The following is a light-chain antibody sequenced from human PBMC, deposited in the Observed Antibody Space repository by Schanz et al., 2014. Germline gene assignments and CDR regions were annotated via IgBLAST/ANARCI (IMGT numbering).Light chain of an antibody. V-gene: IGLV2-14*01. CDR3: SSYTTSSTRV. Sequence: QSALTQPASVSGSPGQSITISCTGTSSNVGDSNSVSWYQHHPGKAPKLIISDVTRRPSGVSDRFSGSKSGNTASLTISGLQAEDEADYYCSSYTTSSTRVFGGGTKLTVL. CDR1: SSNVGDSNS. CDR2: DVT. J-gene: IGLJ3*02.